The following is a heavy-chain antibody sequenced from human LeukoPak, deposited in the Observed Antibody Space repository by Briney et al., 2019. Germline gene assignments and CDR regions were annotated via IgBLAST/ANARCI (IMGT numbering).Heavy chain of an antibody. CDR3: ARGRVAGTGGGKFDY. D-gene: IGHD6-19*01. CDR2: IIPIFGTA. V-gene: IGHV1-69*13. J-gene: IGHJ4*02. CDR1: GGTFSSYA. Sequence: ASVTVSCKASGGTFSSYAISWVRQAPGQGLEWMGGIIPIFGTANYAQKFQGRVTITADESTSTAYMELSSLRSEDTAVYYCARGRVAGTGGGKFDYWGQGTLVTVSS.